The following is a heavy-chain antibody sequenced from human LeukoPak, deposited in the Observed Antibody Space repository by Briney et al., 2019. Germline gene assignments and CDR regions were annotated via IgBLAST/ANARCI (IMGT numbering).Heavy chain of an antibody. V-gene: IGHV1-24*01. Sequence: GASVKVSCKVSGYTLTELSMHWVRQAPGKGLEWMGGFDPEDGETIYAQKFQGRVTMTEDTSTDTAYMELSSLRSEDTAVYYCATVKFGAIVGATTGAFDIWGQGTMVTVSS. CDR3: ATVKFGAIVGATTGAFDI. D-gene: IGHD1-26*01. CDR2: FDPEDGET. J-gene: IGHJ3*02. CDR1: GYTLTELS.